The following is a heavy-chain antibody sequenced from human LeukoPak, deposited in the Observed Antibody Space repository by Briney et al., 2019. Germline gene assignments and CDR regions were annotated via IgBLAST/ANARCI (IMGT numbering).Heavy chain of an antibody. Sequence: GGSPRLSCAASGFTFSNYAMSWVRQAPGKGLEWVSGITARADSTYYADSVKGRVTISRDNSKNTLFLQLNSLRAEDAAVYYCAKTYMWSIDAFHIWGQGTMVIVSS. CDR3: AKTYMWSIDAFHI. CDR1: GFTFSNYA. CDR2: ITARADST. V-gene: IGHV3-23*01. D-gene: IGHD2-8*02. J-gene: IGHJ3*02.